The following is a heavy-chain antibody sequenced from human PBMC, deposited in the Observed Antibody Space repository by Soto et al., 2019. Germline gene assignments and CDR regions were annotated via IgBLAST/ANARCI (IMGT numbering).Heavy chain of an antibody. Sequence: ASVKVSCKASGYTFTSYGISWVRQAPGQGLEWMGWISAYNGNTNYAQKLQGRVTMTTDTSTSTAYMELRSLGSDDTAVYYCASGWFGEFVYYFDCWGQGTLVTVSS. CDR2: ISAYNGNT. V-gene: IGHV1-18*01. CDR1: GYTFTSYG. CDR3: ASGWFGEFVYYFDC. J-gene: IGHJ4*02. D-gene: IGHD3-10*01.